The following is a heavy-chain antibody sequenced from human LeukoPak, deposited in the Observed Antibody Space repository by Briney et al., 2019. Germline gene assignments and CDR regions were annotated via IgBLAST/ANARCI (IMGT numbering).Heavy chain of an antibody. Sequence: GGSLRLSCAASGFTVSGNYMSWVRQAPGKGLEWVSVIYSGGNTYYADSVKGRFTISRDISKNTLYLQMNSLRAEDTAVYYCAREPYGGTPFYFDYWGRGTLVTVSS. CDR2: IYSGGNT. J-gene: IGHJ4*02. CDR1: GFTVSGNY. CDR3: AREPYGGTPFYFDY. V-gene: IGHV3-53*01. D-gene: IGHD4-23*01.